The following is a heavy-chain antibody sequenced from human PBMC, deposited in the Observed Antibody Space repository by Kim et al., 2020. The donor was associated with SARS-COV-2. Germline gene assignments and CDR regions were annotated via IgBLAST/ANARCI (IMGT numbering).Heavy chain of an antibody. Sequence: SVKVSCKASGGTFSSYTISWVRQAPGQGLEWMGRIIPILGIANYAQKFQGRVTITADKSTSTAYMELSSLRSEDTAVYYCASSSLVVGGVDTYYYYGMDVWGQGTTVTVSS. J-gene: IGHJ6*02. CDR1: GGTFSSYT. D-gene: IGHD2-21*01. CDR3: ASSSLVVGGVDTYYYYGMDV. CDR2: IIPILGIA. V-gene: IGHV1-69*02.